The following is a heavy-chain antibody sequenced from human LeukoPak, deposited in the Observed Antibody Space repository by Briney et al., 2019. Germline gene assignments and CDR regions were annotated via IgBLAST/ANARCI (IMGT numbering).Heavy chain of an antibody. Sequence: KASETLSLTCAVYGGSFSGYYWSWIRQPPGKGLEWIGEINHSGSTNYNPSLKSRVTISVDTSKNQFSLKLSSVTAADTAVYYCARHAIAVRNYYYMDVWGKGTTVTVSS. CDR2: INHSGST. J-gene: IGHJ6*03. D-gene: IGHD6-19*01. CDR1: GGSFSGYY. CDR3: ARHAIAVRNYYYMDV. V-gene: IGHV4-34*01.